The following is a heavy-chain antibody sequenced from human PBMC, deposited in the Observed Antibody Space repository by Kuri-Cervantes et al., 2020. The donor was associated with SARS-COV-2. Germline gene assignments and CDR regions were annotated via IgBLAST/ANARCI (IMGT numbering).Heavy chain of an antibody. CDR1: GYTFTSYG. CDR3: ARGLRGTIFGVVIDYYYGMDF. Sequence: ASVSVSCEASGYTFTSYGISWVRQAPGPGLEWMGWISAYNGHTNSAQKLQGRVTMTPDTSTSTAYMKLRSLRSDDTAVYYCARGLRGTIFGVVIDYYYGMDFWGQGTTVTVSS. CDR2: ISAYNGHT. D-gene: IGHD3-3*01. V-gene: IGHV1-18*01. J-gene: IGHJ6*02.